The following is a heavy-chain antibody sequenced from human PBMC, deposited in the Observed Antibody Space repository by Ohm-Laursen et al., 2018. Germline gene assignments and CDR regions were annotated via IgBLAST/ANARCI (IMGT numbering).Heavy chain of an antibody. CDR1: GFTFSRYD. J-gene: IGHJ4*02. Sequence: SLRLSCAASGFTFSRYDMHWVRQGTGKGLEWVSAIAAPGDTFYAGSVKGRFTISRENAKNSIYLQLNSLRAGDTAVYYCARGGQPEPFDYWGQGTLVTVSS. CDR3: ARGGQPEPFDY. CDR2: IAAPGDT. V-gene: IGHV3-13*01. D-gene: IGHD2-2*01.